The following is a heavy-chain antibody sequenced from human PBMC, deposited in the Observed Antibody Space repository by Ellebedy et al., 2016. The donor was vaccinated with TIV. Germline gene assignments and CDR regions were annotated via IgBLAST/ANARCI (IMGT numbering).Heavy chain of an antibody. D-gene: IGHD5-24*01. V-gene: IGHV3-30*18. CDR3: AKDLAAKCLQAFDY. CDR2: ISDDGSNK. CDR1: GFTFSSYG. J-gene: IGHJ4*02. Sequence: GESLKISCAASGFTFSSYGRHWVGQAPGKGREWVAVISDDGSNKYYADSVKGRFTISRDDSKNTLYLQMDSLRAEDTAVYYCAKDLAAKCLQAFDYWGQGTLVTVSS.